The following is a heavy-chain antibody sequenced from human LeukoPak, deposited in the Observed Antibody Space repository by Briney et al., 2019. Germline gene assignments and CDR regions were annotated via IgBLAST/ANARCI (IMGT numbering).Heavy chain of an antibody. Sequence: PSETLSLTCAVSGGSFSGYYWTWIRKPPGKGLEWIGEINHSGSANYNPSLKSRVTISLDTPKNQFSLKLSSVTAADTAVYYCARGQGTVTTHWGQGTLVTVSS. CDR3: ARGQGTVTTH. D-gene: IGHD4-17*01. CDR1: GGSFSGYY. V-gene: IGHV4-34*01. CDR2: INHSGSA. J-gene: IGHJ4*02.